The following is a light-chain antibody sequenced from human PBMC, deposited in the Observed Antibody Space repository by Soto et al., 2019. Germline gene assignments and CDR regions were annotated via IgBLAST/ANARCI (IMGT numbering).Light chain of an antibody. J-gene: IGLJ3*02. CDR1: SSNIGNNY. CDR2: DNH. Sequence: QSVLTQPPSVSAAPGQKVTISCSGSSSNIGNNYVSWYQQFPGTAPKLLIYDNHKRSSGIPDRFSGSKSGTSATLGITGLQTGDEADYYCGTWDSSLSAVVFGGGTQLTVL. CDR3: GTWDSSLSAVV. V-gene: IGLV1-51*01.